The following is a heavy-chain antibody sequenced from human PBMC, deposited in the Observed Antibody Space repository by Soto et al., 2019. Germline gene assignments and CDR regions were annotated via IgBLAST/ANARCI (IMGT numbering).Heavy chain of an antibody. CDR2: INHRGST. D-gene: IGHD5-12*01. Sequence: NPSATLSLTCAVYGESFIGYYWTWIRQPPGKGLEWIGEINHRGSTNYNPSLKSRVSISIDTSKNQFSLKLTSVTAADTSVYYCARTDMVTTNWFDPWGQGTLVTVSS. J-gene: IGHJ5*02. V-gene: IGHV4-34*01. CDR3: ARTDMVTTNWFDP. CDR1: GESFIGYY.